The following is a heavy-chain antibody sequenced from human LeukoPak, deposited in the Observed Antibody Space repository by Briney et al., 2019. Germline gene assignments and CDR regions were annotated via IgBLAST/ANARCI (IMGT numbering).Heavy chain of an antibody. J-gene: IGHJ3*02. CDR1: GFFFRGYD. Sequence: PGGSLRLSCVPSGFFFRGYDMNWVRQAPGKGLEWVALITSTGNTQHYADAVKGRFTISRDNDKNSMYLQMNTLRAEDTAVYYCTRDIYIYNARISDAYDIWGQGTMVTVSS. CDR2: ITSTGNTQ. V-gene: IGHV3-48*03. D-gene: IGHD6-6*01. CDR3: TRDIYIYNARISDAYDI.